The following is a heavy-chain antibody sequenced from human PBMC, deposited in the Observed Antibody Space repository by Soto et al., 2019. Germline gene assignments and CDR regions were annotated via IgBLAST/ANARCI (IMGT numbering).Heavy chain of an antibody. CDR2: INAGNGNT. J-gene: IGHJ4*02. V-gene: IGHV1-3*01. Sequence: ASVKVSCKASGYTFTSYAMHWVRQAPGQRLEWMGWINAGNGNTKYSQKFQGRVTITRDTSASTAYMELSSLRPEDTAVYYCAGGPSGSYPDYWGQGTLVTVSS. D-gene: IGHD1-26*01. CDR1: GYTFTSYA. CDR3: AGGPSGSYPDY.